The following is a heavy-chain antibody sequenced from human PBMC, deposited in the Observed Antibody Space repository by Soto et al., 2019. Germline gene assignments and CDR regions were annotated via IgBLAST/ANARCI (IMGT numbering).Heavy chain of an antibody. CDR3: ARERGNIVEKAFDI. CDR1: GGTFSSYA. D-gene: IGHD2-15*01. J-gene: IGHJ3*02. V-gene: IGHV1-69*13. Sequence: SVKVSCKASGGTFSSYAISWVRQAPGQGLEWMGGIIPIFGTANYAQKFQGRVTITADESTSTAYMELSSLRSEDTAVYYCARERGNIVEKAFDIWGQGTMVTVSS. CDR2: IIPIFGTA.